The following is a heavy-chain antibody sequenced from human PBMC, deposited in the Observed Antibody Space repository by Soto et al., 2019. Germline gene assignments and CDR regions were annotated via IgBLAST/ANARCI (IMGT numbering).Heavy chain of an antibody. J-gene: IGHJ6*02. CDR1: GFTFSSYE. D-gene: IGHD3-3*01. Sequence: SGGSLRLSCAASGFTFSSYEMNWVRQAPGKGLEWVSYISSSGSTIYYADSVKGRFTISRGNAKNSLYLQMNGLRAEDTAVYYCARGSTYYDFWSGFYGMDVWGQGTTVTVSS. V-gene: IGHV3-48*03. CDR3: ARGSTYYDFWSGFYGMDV. CDR2: ISSSGSTI.